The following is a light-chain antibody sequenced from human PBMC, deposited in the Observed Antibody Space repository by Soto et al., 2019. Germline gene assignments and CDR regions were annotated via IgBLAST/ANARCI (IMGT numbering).Light chain of an antibody. CDR3: CSYAGYYTWV. Sequence: QSALTQPRSVSGSPGQSVTISCTGTSSDVGGYNYVSWYQQHPGKAPKLMIYDVSKRPSGVPDRFSGSKSGSTASLTISGLQAEDEADYYCCSYAGYYTWVFGGGTKVTVL. V-gene: IGLV2-11*01. J-gene: IGLJ3*02. CDR1: SSDVGGYNY. CDR2: DVS.